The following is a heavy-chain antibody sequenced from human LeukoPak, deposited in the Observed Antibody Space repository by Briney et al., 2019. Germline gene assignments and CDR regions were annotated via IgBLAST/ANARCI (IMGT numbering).Heavy chain of an antibody. D-gene: IGHD2-21*02. CDR2: INHSGST. Sequence: SETLSLTCAVYGGSFSGYYWSWIRQPPGKGLEWIGEINHSGSTNYNPSLKSRVTISVDTSKNQFSLKLSSVTAADTAVYYCARAPWGGDCYSVIGQRCGLDVWGQGTTVTVSS. J-gene: IGHJ6*02. CDR3: ARAPWGGDCYSVIGQRCGLDV. V-gene: IGHV4-34*01. CDR1: GGSFSGYY.